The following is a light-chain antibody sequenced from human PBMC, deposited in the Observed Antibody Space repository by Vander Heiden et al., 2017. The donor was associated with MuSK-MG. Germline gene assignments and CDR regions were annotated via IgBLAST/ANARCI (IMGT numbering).Light chain of an antibody. CDR2: KAS. J-gene: IGKJ2*01. Sequence: DIQMTQSPSTLSASVGDRVTITCRASQSISSWLAWYQQKPGNAPKLLIYKASSLESGVPSRFSGSGSGTEFTLTISSLQPDDFAAYYCQQYNSYSLYTFGHGTKLEIK. CDR3: QQYNSYSLYT. V-gene: IGKV1-5*03. CDR1: QSISSW.